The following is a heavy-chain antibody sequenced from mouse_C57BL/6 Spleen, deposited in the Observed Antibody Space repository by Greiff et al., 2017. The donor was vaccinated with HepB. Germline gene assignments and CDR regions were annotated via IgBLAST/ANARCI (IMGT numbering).Heavy chain of an antibody. CDR1: GYTFTDYY. Sequence: VQLKESGPVLVKPGASVKMSCKASGYTFTDYYMNWVKQSHGKSLEWIGVINPYNGGTSYNQKFKGKATLTVDKSSSTAYMELNSLTSEDSAVYYCAGWLTWYFDVWGTGTTVTVSS. CDR2: INPYNGGT. D-gene: IGHD2-2*01. J-gene: IGHJ1*03. V-gene: IGHV1-19*01. CDR3: AGWLTWYFDV.